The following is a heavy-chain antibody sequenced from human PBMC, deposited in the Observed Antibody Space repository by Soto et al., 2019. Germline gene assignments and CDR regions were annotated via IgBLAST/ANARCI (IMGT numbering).Heavy chain of an antibody. CDR1: GGSIRSGGYY. CDR3: AGIDSGITGGTVRY. Sequence: QVQLQESGPGLVKPSQTLSLTCTVSGGSIRSGGYYWSWIRQHPGKGLEWIGYIYYSGSTYYNPSLKSRVTISVDTSKNQFSLKLSSVTAADTAVYYCAGIDSGITGGTVRYWGQGTLVTVSS. J-gene: IGHJ4*02. D-gene: IGHD1-26*01. CDR2: IYYSGST. V-gene: IGHV4-31*03.